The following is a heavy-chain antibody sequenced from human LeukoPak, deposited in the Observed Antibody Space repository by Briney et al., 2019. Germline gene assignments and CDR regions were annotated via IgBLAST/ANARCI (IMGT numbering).Heavy chain of an antibody. V-gene: IGHV3-7*03. Sequence: PGGSLRLSCAASGFTFSTYWMNWVRQAPGKGLEWVANIKQDGSEKYYVDSVKGRFTISRDNAKNSLYLQMNSLRAEDTAVYYCTREGPGPVAFDIWGQGTMVTVSS. CDR3: TREGPGPVAFDI. CDR1: GFTFSTYW. CDR2: IKQDGSEK. J-gene: IGHJ3*02.